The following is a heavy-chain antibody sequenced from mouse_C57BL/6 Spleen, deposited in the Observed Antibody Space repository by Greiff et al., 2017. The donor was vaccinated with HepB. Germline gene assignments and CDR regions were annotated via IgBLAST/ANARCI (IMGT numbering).Heavy chain of an antibody. CDR3: ARRLEGYAMDY. CDR2: ISSGGSYT. J-gene: IGHJ4*01. CDR1: GFTFSSYG. V-gene: IGHV5-6*02. Sequence: EVKVVESGGDLVKPGGSLKLSCAASGFTFSSYGMSWVRQTPDKRLEWVATISSGGSYTYYPDSVKGRFTISRDNAKNTLYLQMSSLKSEDTAMYYCARRLEGYAMDYWGQGTSVTVSS.